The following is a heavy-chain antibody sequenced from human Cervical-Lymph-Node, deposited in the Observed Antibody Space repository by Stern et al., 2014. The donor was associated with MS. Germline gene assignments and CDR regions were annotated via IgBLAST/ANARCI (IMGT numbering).Heavy chain of an antibody. CDR1: GYDFASQW. Sequence: EVHLVESGAGVKQPGESLKISCKSSGYDFASQWIGWVRQMPGKGLEWMGIIYPGDSETRYSPSFQGQVNISVDKSIDTAYLQWSSLTASDTGMYFCARVDGGWFDLWGPGTLVTVSS. CDR2: IYPGDSET. CDR3: ARVDGGWFDL. J-gene: IGHJ5*02. D-gene: IGHD2-15*01. V-gene: IGHV5-51*01.